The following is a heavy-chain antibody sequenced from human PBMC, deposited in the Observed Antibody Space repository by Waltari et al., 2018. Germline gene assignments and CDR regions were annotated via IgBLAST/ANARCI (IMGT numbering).Heavy chain of an antibody. D-gene: IGHD2-15*01. CDR2: INHSGST. Sequence: QVQLQQWGAGLLKPSETLSLTCAVHGGSFSGYYWSWIRQPPGKGLEWIGEINHSGSTNYNPSLKSRVTISVDTSKNQFSLKLSSVTAEDTAVYYCARDGGGGASFDYWGQGTLVTVSS. CDR1: GGSFSGYY. CDR3: ARDGGGGASFDY. J-gene: IGHJ4*02. V-gene: IGHV4-34*01.